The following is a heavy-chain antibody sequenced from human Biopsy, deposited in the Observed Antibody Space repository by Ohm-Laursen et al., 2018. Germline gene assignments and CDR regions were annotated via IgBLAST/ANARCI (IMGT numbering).Heavy chain of an antibody. CDR3: ARAIGIVAAPIDY. J-gene: IGHJ4*02. CDR2: INSAGMI. D-gene: IGHD2-15*01. CDR1: GFILSDYY. Sequence: GSLRLSCTASGFILSDYYMNWIRQVPGKELEYVSSINSAGMIYYGDSVKGRFTISRDSASNSLFLQLNGLKDEDTAIYYCARAIGIVAAPIDYWGQGIRVTVSS. V-gene: IGHV3-69-1*02.